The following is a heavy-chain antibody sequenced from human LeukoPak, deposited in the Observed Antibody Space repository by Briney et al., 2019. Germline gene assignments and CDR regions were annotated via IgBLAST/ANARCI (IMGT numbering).Heavy chain of an antibody. D-gene: IGHD1-26*01. CDR1: GFKFSDHY. CDR2: SRNKASSYTT. J-gene: IGHJ4*02. CDR3: ARDPRLGAADY. V-gene: IGHV3-72*01. Sequence: PGGSQRLSCAASGFKFSDHYIDWVRQAPGKGLEWVGRSRNKASSYTTEYAASVEGRFTISRDVSESSLYLQMNSLRAEDTAVYYCARDPRLGAADYWGQGTLVTVSS.